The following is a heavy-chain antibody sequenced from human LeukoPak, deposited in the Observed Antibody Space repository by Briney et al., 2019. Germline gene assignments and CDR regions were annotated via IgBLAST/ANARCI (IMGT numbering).Heavy chain of an antibody. J-gene: IGHJ3*02. V-gene: IGHV3-74*01. CDR3: ARAAQYDILTGYYSGGDAFDI. CDR2: INSDGSST. D-gene: IGHD3-9*01. CDR1: GFTFSSYW. Sequence: GGSLRLSCAASGFTFSSYWMHWVRQAPGKGLVWVSRINSDGSSTSYADSVKGRFTNSRDNAKNTLYLQMNSLRAEDTAVYYCARAAQYDILTGYYSGGDAFDIWGQGTMVTVSS.